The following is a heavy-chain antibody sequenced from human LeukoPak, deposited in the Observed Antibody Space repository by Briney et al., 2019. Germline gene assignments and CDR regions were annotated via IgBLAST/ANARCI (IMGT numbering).Heavy chain of an antibody. J-gene: IGHJ3*02. Sequence: SETLSLTCTVSGASIRSGDYYWSWIRQPPGKGLEWIGYIYDSGSTYYNPSLKSRITISVDTSENRFSLKLSSVTATDTAVYYCTRDCSGGSCYGAFDIWGQGTMVTVSS. CDR2: IYDSGST. D-gene: IGHD2-15*01. V-gene: IGHV4-30-4*01. CDR3: TRDCSGGSCYGAFDI. CDR1: GASIRSGDYY.